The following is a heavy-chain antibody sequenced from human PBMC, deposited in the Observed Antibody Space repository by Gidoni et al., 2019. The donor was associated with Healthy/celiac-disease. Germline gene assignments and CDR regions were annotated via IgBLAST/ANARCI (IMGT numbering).Heavy chain of an antibody. V-gene: IGHV3-33*01. Sequence: QVQLVESGGGVVQPGRSLRLSCAASGFPFSSHGMHWVRQAPGKGLEWVAVIWYDGSNKYYADSVKGRFTISRDNSKNTLYLQMNSLRAEDTAVYYCARDYPDDSSGYYSFYFDYWGQGTLVTVSS. J-gene: IGHJ4*02. CDR3: ARDYPDDSSGYYSFYFDY. CDR2: IWYDGSNK. D-gene: IGHD3-22*01. CDR1: GFPFSSHG.